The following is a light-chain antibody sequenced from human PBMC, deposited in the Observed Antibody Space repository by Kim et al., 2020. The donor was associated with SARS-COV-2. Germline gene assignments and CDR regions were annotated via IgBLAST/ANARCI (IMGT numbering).Light chain of an antibody. J-gene: IGLJ3*02. CDR1: SCDVGCYND. CDR3: NSYTATYTWV. V-gene: IGLV2-14*01. CDR2: EVT. Sequence: SSTFTCTVASCDVGCYNDVSWFQQFPGKAPNLIIYEVTKRPSGISDRFSGSKSGNTASLTICGLRAEDEADYYCNSYTATYTWVFGGGTQLTVL.